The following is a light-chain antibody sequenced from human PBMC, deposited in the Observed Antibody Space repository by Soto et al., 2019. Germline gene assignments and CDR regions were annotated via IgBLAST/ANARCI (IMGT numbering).Light chain of an antibody. CDR3: SSYAGSNNYV. V-gene: IGLV2-8*01. Sequence: QSALTQPPSASGSPGQSVTISCTGTSSDVGGYKYVSWYQQYPGKAPKLMIYAVNKRPSGVPDRFSGSKSGNTASLTVSGLQAEDEADYYCSSYAGSNNYVFGTGTEVTVL. J-gene: IGLJ1*01. CDR1: SSDVGGYKY. CDR2: AVN.